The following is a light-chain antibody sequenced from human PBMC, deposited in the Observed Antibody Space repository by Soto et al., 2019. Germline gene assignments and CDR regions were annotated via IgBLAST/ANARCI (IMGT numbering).Light chain of an antibody. V-gene: IGKV1-27*01. J-gene: IGKJ1*01. CDR2: GAS. Sequence: DIQMTQSPSSLSASVGDRVTITCRTSQGISNYLAWYQQKPGKVPKLLIYGASTLQPGVPSRFSGSGSGADFTLTISSLQPEDVATYYCQKYDGAPRTFDQGTKVEIK. CDR3: QKYDGAPRT. CDR1: QGISNY.